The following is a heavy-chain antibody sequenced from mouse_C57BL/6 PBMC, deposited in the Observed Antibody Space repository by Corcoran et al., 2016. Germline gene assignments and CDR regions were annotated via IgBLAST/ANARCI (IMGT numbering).Heavy chain of an antibody. CDR3: ARPGYDWYFDV. J-gene: IGHJ1*03. CDR1: GCSFTSYY. D-gene: IGHD2-2*01. Sequence: QVPLQQSGPEQVKSGASVKISCKASGCSFTSYYIHWVKQRPGQGLEWIGWIYPVSGNTKYNEKFKGKATLTADTSSSTAYMQLSSLTSEDSAVYYCARPGYDWYFDVWGTGTTVTVCS. CDR2: IYPVSGNT. V-gene: IGHV1-66*01.